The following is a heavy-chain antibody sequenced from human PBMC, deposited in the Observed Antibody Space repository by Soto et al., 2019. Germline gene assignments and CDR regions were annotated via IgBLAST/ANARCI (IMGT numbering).Heavy chain of an antibody. Sequence: QVQLVQSGAEVKKPGSSVKVSCKASGGTFSSYAISWVRQAPGQGLEWMGGIIPIFGTANYAQKFQGRVTITADESTSTAYMELSSLGSEDTAVYSCARASGVWGRQVVRQAPDYWGQGTLVTVSS. V-gene: IGHV1-69*01. CDR3: ARASGVWGRQVVRQAPDY. CDR2: IIPIFGTA. J-gene: IGHJ4*02. CDR1: GGTFSSYA. D-gene: IGHD3-16*01.